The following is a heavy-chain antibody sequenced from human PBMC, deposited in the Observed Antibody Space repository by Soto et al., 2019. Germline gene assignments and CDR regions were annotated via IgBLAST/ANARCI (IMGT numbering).Heavy chain of an antibody. Sequence: GGSLRLSCAASGFTFSSYAMSWVRQAPGKGLEWVSAISGSGGSTYYADSVKGRFTISRDNSKNTLYLQMNSLRAEDTAVYYCAKGREDIVVVPAAILYRADAFDIWGQGTMVTVSS. CDR1: GFTFSSYA. D-gene: IGHD2-2*01. CDR2: ISGSGGST. V-gene: IGHV3-23*01. CDR3: AKGREDIVVVPAAILYRADAFDI. J-gene: IGHJ3*02.